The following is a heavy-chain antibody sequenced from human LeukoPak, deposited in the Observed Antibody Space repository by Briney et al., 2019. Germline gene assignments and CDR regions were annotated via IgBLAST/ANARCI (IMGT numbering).Heavy chain of an antibody. J-gene: IGHJ4*02. CDR1: GFTLGNYW. V-gene: IGHV3-7*04. CDR3: ARGGCSGATCYLDS. D-gene: IGHD2-15*01. Sequence: PGGSLRLSCAASGFTLGNYWMNWVRQAPGKGLEWVANINQDGTEKYYVESEKGRFTISRDNAKKSLYLHLVSLRADETAVYYCARGGCSGATCYLDSWGQGTLVTVSS. CDR2: INQDGTEK.